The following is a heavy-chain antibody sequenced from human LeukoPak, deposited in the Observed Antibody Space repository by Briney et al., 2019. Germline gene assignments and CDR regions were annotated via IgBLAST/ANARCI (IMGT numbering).Heavy chain of an antibody. V-gene: IGHV1-8*01. J-gene: IGHJ5*02. Sequence: ASVKVSCKASGYTFTSYDIYGVRQATGQGLEWMGWMNHNSGNTGYAQKFQGRVTMNRDTLISTAYMELSSLRYEDTGVYYCARRVKWVRLGGFDGGGQGTLVTVSS. D-gene: IGHD5-12*01. CDR1: GYTFTSYD. CDR2: MNHNSGNT. CDR3: ARRVKWVRLGGFDG.